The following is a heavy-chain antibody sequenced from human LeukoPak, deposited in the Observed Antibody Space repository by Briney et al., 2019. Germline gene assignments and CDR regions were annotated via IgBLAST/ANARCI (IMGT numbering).Heavy chain of an antibody. CDR1: GFTFRNYW. CDR3: AKVIAARPA. D-gene: IGHD6-6*01. Sequence: GGSLRLSCATSGFTFRNYWRSWVRQAPGKGLQWVANIKQDGSQKYYVDSVKGRFTISRDNAKNSLFLQMDSLRVEDTAVYYCAKVIAARPAWGQGILVTASS. J-gene: IGHJ5*02. V-gene: IGHV3-7*05. CDR2: IKQDGSQK.